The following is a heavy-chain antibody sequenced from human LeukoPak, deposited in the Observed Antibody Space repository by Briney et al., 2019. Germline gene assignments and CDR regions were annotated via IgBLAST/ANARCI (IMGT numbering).Heavy chain of an antibody. D-gene: IGHD2-2*02. Sequence: PGGSLRLSCAASGFTFSSYAMSWVRQAPGKGLEWVSGISWNSGSIGYADSVKGRFTISRDNAKNSLYLQMNSLRAEDTALYYCAKGQVPAAIGGNWFDPWGQGTLVTVSS. J-gene: IGHJ5*02. CDR3: AKGQVPAAIGGNWFDP. CDR2: ISWNSGSI. CDR1: GFTFSSYA. V-gene: IGHV3-9*01.